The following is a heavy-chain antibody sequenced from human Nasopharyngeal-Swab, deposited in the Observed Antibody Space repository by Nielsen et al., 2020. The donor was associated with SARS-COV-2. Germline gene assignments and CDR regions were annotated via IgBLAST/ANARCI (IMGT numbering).Heavy chain of an antibody. Sequence: SETLSLTCTVSGDSISSYYWSWIRQPPGKGLAWIGYIYYSGSTNYNPSLKSRVTISVDTSKSQFSLKLTSVTAADTAVYYCARDHYYDSSGYYPFHKRYYYGMDVWGQGTTVTVSS. J-gene: IGHJ6*02. CDR3: ARDHYYDSSGYYPFHKRYYYGMDV. CDR1: GDSISSYY. V-gene: IGHV4-59*12. CDR2: IYYSGST. D-gene: IGHD3-22*01.